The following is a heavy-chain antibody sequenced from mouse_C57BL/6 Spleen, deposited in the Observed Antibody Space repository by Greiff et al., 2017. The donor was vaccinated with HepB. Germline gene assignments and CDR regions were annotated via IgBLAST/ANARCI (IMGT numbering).Heavy chain of an antibody. CDR2: IYPSDSET. D-gene: IGHD1-1*01. V-gene: IGHV1-61*01. CDR1: GYTFTSYW. Sequence: VQLQQPGAELVRPGSSVKLSCKASGYTFTSYWMDWVKQRPGQGLEWIGNIYPSDSETHYNQKFKDKATLTVDKSSSTAYMQLSSLTSEDSAVYYCARGLNYGSPFAYWGQGTLVTVSA. J-gene: IGHJ3*01. CDR3: ARGLNYGSPFAY.